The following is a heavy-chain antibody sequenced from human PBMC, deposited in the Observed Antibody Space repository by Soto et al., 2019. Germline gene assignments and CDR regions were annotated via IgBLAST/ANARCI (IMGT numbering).Heavy chain of an antibody. CDR1: GFTFSSSA. D-gene: IGHD3-10*01. CDR2: ISGNGDTT. V-gene: IGHV3-23*01. Sequence: PGGSLRLSCAASGFTFSSSAMRWVRQAPGKGLDWVSAISGNGDTTYYADSVKGRFTISRDNAKNTLYLQMNSLRAEDTAVYYCARDTVITMALYYMDVWGKGTTVTVSS. CDR3: ARDTVITMALYYMDV. J-gene: IGHJ6*03.